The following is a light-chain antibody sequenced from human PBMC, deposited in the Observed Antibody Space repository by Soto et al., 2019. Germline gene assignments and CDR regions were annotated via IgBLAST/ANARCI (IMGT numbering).Light chain of an antibody. CDR3: QQRSNWPLT. V-gene: IGKV3-11*01. J-gene: IGKJ4*01. Sequence: IVLTQSPATLSLSPGARATLSCRASQSVSSYLDWYQQKPGQAPRLLIYDASNRATGIPARFSGSGSGTDFTLTISSLEPEDFAVYYCQQRSNWPLTFGGGTKVDIK. CDR1: QSVSSY. CDR2: DAS.